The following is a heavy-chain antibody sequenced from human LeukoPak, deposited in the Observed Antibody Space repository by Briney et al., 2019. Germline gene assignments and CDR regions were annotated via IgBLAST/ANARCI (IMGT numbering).Heavy chain of an antibody. Sequence: PSETLSLTCTVSGGSISSYCWSWIRQPPGKGLEWIGYTYYSGSTNYNPSLKSRVTISVDTSKNQFSLKLSSVTAADTAVYYCARELDYYYMDVWGKGTTVTVSS. J-gene: IGHJ6*03. CDR2: TYYSGST. CDR3: ARELDYYYMDV. V-gene: IGHV4-59*01. CDR1: GGSISSYC.